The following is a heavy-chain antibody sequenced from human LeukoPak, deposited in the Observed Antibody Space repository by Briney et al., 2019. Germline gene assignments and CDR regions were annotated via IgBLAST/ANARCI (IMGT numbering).Heavy chain of an antibody. D-gene: IGHD3-22*01. V-gene: IGHV1-69*04. CDR3: AREYDSRGYYLGY. J-gene: IGHJ4*02. CDR1: GGTFSTYT. Sequence: SVKVSCRASGGTFSTYTISWVRQAPGQGLEWMGRIIPILGIANYAQKFQGRVTITADKSTSTAYMELSSLRSEDTALYYCAREYDSRGYYLGYWGQGTLVTVSS. CDR2: IIPILGIA.